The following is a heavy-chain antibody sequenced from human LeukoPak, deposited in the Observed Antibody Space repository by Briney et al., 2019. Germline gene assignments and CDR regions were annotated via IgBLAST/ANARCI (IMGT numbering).Heavy chain of an antibody. J-gene: IGHJ6*02. CDR2: ISGSGGST. CDR3: ARDAVLRYFDWLPTGGYYYGMDV. Sequence: GGSLRLSCAASGFTFSSYAMSWVRQAPGKGLEWVSAISGSGGSTYYADSVKGRFTISRDNSKNTLYLQMNSLRAEDTAVYYCARDAVLRYFDWLPTGGYYYGMDVWGQGTTVTVSS. V-gene: IGHV3-23*01. D-gene: IGHD3-9*01. CDR1: GFTFSSYA.